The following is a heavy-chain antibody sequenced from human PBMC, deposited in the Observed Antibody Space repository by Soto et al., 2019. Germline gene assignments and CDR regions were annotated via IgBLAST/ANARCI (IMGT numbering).Heavy chain of an antibody. CDR1: GYPFTKLS. J-gene: IGHJ4*02. Sequence: GSVKVCFKVSGYPFTKLSIHLVRQAPGKGLEWIGGFDPEDGETIYGQKFQGRVSMTEDTVRDTGYMELSSLTSEDTAVYYCGTGPTRESSGLIDSWGQGTMVTVSS. CDR2: FDPEDGET. V-gene: IGHV1-24*01. D-gene: IGHD3-22*01. CDR3: GTGPTRESSGLIDS.